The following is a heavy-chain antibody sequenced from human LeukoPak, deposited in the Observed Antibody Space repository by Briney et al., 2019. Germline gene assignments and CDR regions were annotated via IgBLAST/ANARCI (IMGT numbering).Heavy chain of an antibody. D-gene: IGHD6-13*01. V-gene: IGHV4-4*07. CDR2: IYTSGST. CDR1: GGSISSYY. Sequence: SETLSLTCTVSGGSISSYYWSWIRQPAGKGLEWIGRIYTSGSTNYNPSLKSRVTMSVDTSKNQFSLKLSSVTAADTAVYDCARGSSWSSYFDYWGQGTLVTVSS. CDR3: ARGSSWSSYFDY. J-gene: IGHJ4*02.